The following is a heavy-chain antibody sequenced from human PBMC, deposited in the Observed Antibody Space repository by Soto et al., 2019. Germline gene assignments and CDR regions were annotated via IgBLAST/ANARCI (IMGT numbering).Heavy chain of an antibody. CDR2: IYHSGST. D-gene: IGHD2-15*01. CDR3: VTLPPRIVVVVPAIHT. Sequence: SEALSLTCAVSGGSISRSNWWRWVRQPPGKGLEWIGEIYHSGSTNYNPSLKSRVTISVDKSKNQFSLKLSSVTAADTAVYYCVTLPPRIVVVVPAIHTWGQENLVTVSS. V-gene: IGHV4-4*02. CDR1: GGSISRSNW. J-gene: IGHJ4*02.